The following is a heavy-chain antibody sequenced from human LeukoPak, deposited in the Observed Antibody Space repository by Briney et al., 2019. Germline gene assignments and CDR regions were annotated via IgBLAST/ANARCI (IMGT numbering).Heavy chain of an antibody. CDR1: GGSISSGGYS. Sequence: SQTLSLTCAVSGGSISSGGYSWSWIRQPPGKGLEWIGYIYHSGSTYYNPSLKSRVTISVDRSKNQFSLKLSSVTAADTAVYYCARASPELRSLEWLPSFGWFDPWGQGTLVTVSS. J-gene: IGHJ5*02. CDR3: ARASPELRSLEWLPSFGWFDP. V-gene: IGHV4-30-2*01. D-gene: IGHD3-3*01. CDR2: IYHSGST.